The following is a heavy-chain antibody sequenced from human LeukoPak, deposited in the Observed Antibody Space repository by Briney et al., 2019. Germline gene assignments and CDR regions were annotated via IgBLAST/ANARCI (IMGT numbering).Heavy chain of an antibody. V-gene: IGHV3-9*01. Sequence: PGGSLRLSCAASGFTFDDYAMHWVRQAPGNGLEWVSGISWNSGSIGYADSVKGRFTISRDNAKNSLYLQMNSLRAEDTALYYCAKALDSSGSRSFDIWGQGTMVTVSS. D-gene: IGHD3-22*01. CDR3: AKALDSSGSRSFDI. CDR2: ISWNSGSI. CDR1: GFTFDDYA. J-gene: IGHJ3*02.